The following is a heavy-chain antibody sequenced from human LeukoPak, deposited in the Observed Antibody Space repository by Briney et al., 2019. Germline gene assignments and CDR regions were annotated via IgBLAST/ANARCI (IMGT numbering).Heavy chain of an antibody. CDR1: GFTVSSNY. CDR3: ARVRVYGGPTGAFDP. Sequence: PGGSLRLSCAASGFTVSSNYMSWVRQAPGKGLVWVSSISSSSSYIYYADSVKGRFTISRDNAKNSLYLQMNSLRAEDTAVYYCARVRVYGGPTGAFDPWGQGTLVTVSS. V-gene: IGHV3-21*01. CDR2: ISSSSSYI. D-gene: IGHD4-23*01. J-gene: IGHJ5*02.